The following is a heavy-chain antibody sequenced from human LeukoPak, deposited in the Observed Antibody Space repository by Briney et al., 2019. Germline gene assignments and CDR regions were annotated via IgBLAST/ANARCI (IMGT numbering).Heavy chain of an antibody. D-gene: IGHD6-13*01. CDR3: ARDRYGVAAQGNWFDP. CDR2: ISTSSSYI. V-gene: IGHV3-21*01. Sequence: PGGSLRLSCAASGFTFSSYSMSWVRQAPGKGLEWVSSISTSSSYIYYADSVKGRFTISRDNAKNSVYLQMNSLRAEDTAVYYCARDRYGVAAQGNWFDPWGQGTLVTVAS. CDR1: GFTFSSYS. J-gene: IGHJ5*02.